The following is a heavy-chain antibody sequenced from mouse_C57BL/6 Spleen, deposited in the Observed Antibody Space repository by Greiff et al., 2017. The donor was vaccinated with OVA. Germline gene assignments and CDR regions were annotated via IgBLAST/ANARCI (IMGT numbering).Heavy chain of an antibody. D-gene: IGHD2-1*01. Sequence: QVHVKQPGAELVKPGASVKLSCKASGYTFTSYWMHWVKQRPGQGLEWIGMIHPNSGSTNYNEKFKSKATLTVAKSSSTAYMQLSSLTSEDSAVYYCARYGNCVGNYFDYWGQGTALTVSS. CDR2: IHPNSGST. V-gene: IGHV1-64*01. J-gene: IGHJ2*01. CDR1: GYTFTSYW. CDR3: ARYGNCVGNYFDY.